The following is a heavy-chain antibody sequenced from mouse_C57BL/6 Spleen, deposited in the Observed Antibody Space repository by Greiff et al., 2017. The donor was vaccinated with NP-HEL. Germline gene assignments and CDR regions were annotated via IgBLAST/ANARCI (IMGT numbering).Heavy chain of an antibody. CDR1: GYTFTDYY. V-gene: IGHV1-19*01. J-gene: IGHJ2*01. Sequence: VQLQQSGPVLVKPGASVKMSCKASGYTFTDYYMNWVKQSHGKSLEWIGVINPYNGGTSYNQKFKGKATLTVDKSSSTAYMELNSLTSEDSAVYYCARDSNYPNYFDYWGQGTTLTVSS. D-gene: IGHD2-5*01. CDR3: ARDSNYPNYFDY. CDR2: INPYNGGT.